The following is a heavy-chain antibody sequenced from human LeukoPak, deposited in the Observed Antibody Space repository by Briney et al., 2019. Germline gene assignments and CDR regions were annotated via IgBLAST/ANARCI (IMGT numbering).Heavy chain of an antibody. Sequence: SETLSLTCTVSGDSISSYYWSWIRQPAGKGLEWIGRIYTSGSTNYNPSLKSRVTMSVDTFKNQFSLKLSSVTAADTAVYYCARDRVTGGMVRGVPGPYGMDVWGQGTTVTVSS. CDR1: GDSISSYY. D-gene: IGHD3-10*01. CDR2: IYTSGST. V-gene: IGHV4-4*07. J-gene: IGHJ6*02. CDR3: ARDRVTGGMVRGVPGPYGMDV.